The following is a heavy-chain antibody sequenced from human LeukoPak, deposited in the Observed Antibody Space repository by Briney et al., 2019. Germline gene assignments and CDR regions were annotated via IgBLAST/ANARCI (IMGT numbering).Heavy chain of an antibody. J-gene: IGHJ4*02. CDR2: IWSDGTNQ. D-gene: IGHD4-11*01. CDR1: GFTFSHYV. CDR3: AKDAQRGFDYSNSLEY. Sequence: GGYLTLACAASGFTFSHYVLHWVRQALCTGLEWVAVIWSDGTNQYYADSVKGRFTISRDDSQKTVYLEMNSLRTEDTAMYYCAKDAQRGFDYSNSLEYWGPGTLVTVSS. V-gene: IGHV3-33*06.